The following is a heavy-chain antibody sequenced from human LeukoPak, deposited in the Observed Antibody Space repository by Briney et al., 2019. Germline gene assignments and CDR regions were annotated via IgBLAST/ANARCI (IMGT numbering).Heavy chain of an antibody. CDR1: GFTFSSYG. Sequence: GGSLRLSCAASGFTFSSYGMHWVRQAPGKGLEWVAFIRYDGSNKYYADSVKGRFTISRDNSKNTLYLQMNSLRAEDTAVYYCAKKRVGYYDSSGPEHWGQGTLVTVSS. CDR3: AKKRVGYYDSSGPEH. CDR2: IRYDGSNK. J-gene: IGHJ4*02. V-gene: IGHV3-30*02. D-gene: IGHD3-22*01.